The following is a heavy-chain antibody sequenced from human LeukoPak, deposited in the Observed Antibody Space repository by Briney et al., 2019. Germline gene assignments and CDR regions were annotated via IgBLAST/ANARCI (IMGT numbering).Heavy chain of an antibody. CDR2: MNPNSGNT. CDR1: GYTFTRYD. V-gene: IGHV1-8*01. Sequence: PSVNLSCKASGYTFTRYDINWVPQAPGQGLEWMGGMNPNSGNTGYAQKLQGRVTKPRNTPITTANRALSSVMSGDPPGLKCAGGYYGYVWGRYSSPHIDYWGQGTLVTVSS. J-gene: IGHJ4*02. D-gene: IGHD3-16*02. CDR3: AGGYYGYVWGRYSSPHIDY.